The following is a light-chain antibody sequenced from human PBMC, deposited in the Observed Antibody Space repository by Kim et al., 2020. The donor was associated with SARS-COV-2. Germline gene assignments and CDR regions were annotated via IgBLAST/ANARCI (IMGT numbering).Light chain of an antibody. J-gene: IGKJ1*01. CDR1: QSVSSN. CDR3: HQYNNWPRT. V-gene: IGKV3-15*01. CDR2: GAS. Sequence: EIVMTKSPATLSVSPGERATLSCRASQSVSSNLAWYQQQPGQAPRLLIYGASTRATGIPARFSGSGSGTEFTLTISSLQSEDFAVYYCHQYNNWPRTFGQGTKVDIK.